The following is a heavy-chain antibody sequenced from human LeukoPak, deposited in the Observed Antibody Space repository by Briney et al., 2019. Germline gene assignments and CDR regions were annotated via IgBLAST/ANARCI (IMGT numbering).Heavy chain of an antibody. CDR3: AKVYYGSTPHDAFDI. D-gene: IGHD3-10*01. V-gene: IGHV3-9*01. J-gene: IGHJ3*02. Sequence: GGSLRLSCAASGFTFDDYAMHWVRQAPGKGLEWVSGISWNSGSIGYADSVKGRFTISRDNAKNSLYLQMNSLRAEDTAVYYCAKVYYGSTPHDAFDIWGQGTMVTVSS. CDR2: ISWNSGSI. CDR1: GFTFDDYA.